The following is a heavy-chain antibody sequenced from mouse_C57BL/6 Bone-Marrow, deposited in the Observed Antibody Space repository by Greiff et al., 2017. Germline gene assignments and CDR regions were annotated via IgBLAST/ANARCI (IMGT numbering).Heavy chain of an antibody. CDR3: TTYAMDY. CDR1: GFNIKDDY. CDR2: IDPETGDT. J-gene: IGHJ4*01. V-gene: IGHV14-4*01. Sequence: VQLKESGAELVRPGASVKLSCTASGFNIKDDYMHWVKQRPEQGLEWIGWIDPETGDTEYASKFQGKATITADTSSNTAYLQLSSLTSEDTAVYYCTTYAMDYWGQGTAVTVSS.